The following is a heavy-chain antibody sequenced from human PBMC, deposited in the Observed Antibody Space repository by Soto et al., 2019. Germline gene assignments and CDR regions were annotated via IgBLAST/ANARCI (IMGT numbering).Heavy chain of an antibody. CDR3: AREGFYCGSGTYTPPRYYGMDV. CDR2: ISDYNGNT. CDR1: GYTFSNYG. D-gene: IGHD3-10*01. V-gene: IGHV1-18*01. Sequence: QVHLVQSGGEVKKPGASVKVSCRASGYTFSNYGISWVRQAPGQGLEWMGWISDYNGNTFYGKKFQGRGTMTTDTATRTAFIDLRSPSSDDTAVYYCAREGFYCGSGTYTPPRYYGMDVWGQGTTVTVSS. J-gene: IGHJ6*02.